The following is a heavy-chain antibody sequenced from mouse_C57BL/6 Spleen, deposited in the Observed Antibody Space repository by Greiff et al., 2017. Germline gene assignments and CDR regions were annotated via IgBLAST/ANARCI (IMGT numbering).Heavy chain of an antibody. CDR3: SGSWDGYYGFAY. CDR2: IYPGDGDT. J-gene: IGHJ3*01. CDR1: GYAFSSSW. V-gene: IGHV1-82*01. D-gene: IGHD2-3*01. Sequence: VQLQQSGPELVKPGASVKISCKASGYAFSSSWMNWVKQRPGKGLEWIGRIYPGDGDTNYNGKFKGKATLTADKSSSTAYMQHSSLTSEDSAVDFCSGSWDGYYGFAYWGQGTLVTVSA.